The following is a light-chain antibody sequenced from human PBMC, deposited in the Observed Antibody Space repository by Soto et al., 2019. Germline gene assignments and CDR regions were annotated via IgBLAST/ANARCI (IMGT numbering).Light chain of an antibody. CDR1: QSVSSSY. J-gene: IGKJ2*01. V-gene: IGKV3-20*01. Sequence: EIVLTQSPGTLSLSPGERATLSCRASQSVSSSYLAWYQHKPGQAPRLLMYGASSRATGIPDRFSGSGSGTDFTLTISRLEPEDFAVYYCHQYGASPRTFGQGTKLESK. CDR2: GAS. CDR3: HQYGASPRT.